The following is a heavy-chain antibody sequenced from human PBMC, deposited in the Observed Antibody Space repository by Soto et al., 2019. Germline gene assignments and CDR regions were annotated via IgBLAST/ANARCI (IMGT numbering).Heavy chain of an antibody. CDR1: GYTFTSYA. CDR3: AREMPTMVRGVITPYYYYYMDV. CDR2: INAGNGNT. D-gene: IGHD3-10*01. Sequence: GASVNVSCKASGYTFTSYAMHWVRQAPGQRLEWMGWINAGNGNTKYSQKFQGRVTITRDTSASTAYMELSSLRSEDTAVYYCAREMPTMVRGVITPYYYYYMDVWGKGTTVTVSS. V-gene: IGHV1-3*01. J-gene: IGHJ6*03.